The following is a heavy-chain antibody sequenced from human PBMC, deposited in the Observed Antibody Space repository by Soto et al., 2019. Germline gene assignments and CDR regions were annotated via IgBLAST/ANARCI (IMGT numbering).Heavy chain of an antibody. CDR1: GFTFTSNS. Sequence: EVQLVESGGGLVQPGGSLRLSCAASGFTFTSNSMNWVRQAPGKGLEWISYITSSSSTIYYADSVKGRFTISRDNAKNSLYLQMNSLRGDDTAVYYCARGRVGTAYFDYWGQGALVTVSS. CDR2: ITSSSSTI. V-gene: IGHV3-48*01. D-gene: IGHD2-21*02. CDR3: ARGRVGTAYFDY. J-gene: IGHJ4*02.